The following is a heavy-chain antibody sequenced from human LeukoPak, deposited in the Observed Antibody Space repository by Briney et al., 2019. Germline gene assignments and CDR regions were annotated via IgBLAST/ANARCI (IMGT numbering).Heavy chain of an antibody. CDR2: IYTSGST. Sequence: SETLSLTCTVSGGSLSSYYWSWIRQPAGKGLEWIGRIYTSGSTNYNPSLTSRATMSVDTSKNQFSLKLSSVTAADTAVYYCATFNVVLTAPKFDRWGQGTLVTVSS. J-gene: IGHJ5*02. D-gene: IGHD4/OR15-4a*01. V-gene: IGHV4-4*07. CDR1: GGSLSSYY. CDR3: ATFNVVLTAPKFDR.